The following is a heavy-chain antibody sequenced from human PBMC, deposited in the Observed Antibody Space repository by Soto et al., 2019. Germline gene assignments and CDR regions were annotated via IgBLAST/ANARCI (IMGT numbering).Heavy chain of an antibody. CDR3: AIVKGNCGGGSCYLGLCDY. CDR1: GFIVSSYN. Sequence: HPGGSLRLSCAASGFIVSSYNMSWVRQAPGKGLEWVSIIYTSGRTYYADSVKGRFTISRDNSKNTLYVQMNSLRAEDTAVYYCAIVKGNCGGGSCYLGLCDYWSQGTLVTVS. V-gene: IGHV3-53*01. J-gene: IGHJ4*02. CDR2: IYTSGRT. D-gene: IGHD2-15*01.